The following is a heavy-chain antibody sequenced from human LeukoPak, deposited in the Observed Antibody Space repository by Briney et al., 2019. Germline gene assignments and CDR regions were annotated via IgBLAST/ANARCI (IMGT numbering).Heavy chain of an antibody. D-gene: IGHD6-19*01. CDR1: GFTVSSNY. CDR2: IYSGGST. Sequence: GGSLRLSCAASGFTVSSNYMSWVRQAPGKGLEWVSVIYSGGSTYYADSVKGRFTISRDNSKNTLYPQMNSLRAEDTAVYYCARDPAGIAVAGSYWGQGTLVTVSS. V-gene: IGHV3-53*01. J-gene: IGHJ4*02. CDR3: ARDPAGIAVAGSY.